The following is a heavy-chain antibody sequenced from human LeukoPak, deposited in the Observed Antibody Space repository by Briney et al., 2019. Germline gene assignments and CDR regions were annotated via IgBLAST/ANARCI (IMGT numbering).Heavy chain of an antibody. CDR2: ISSSSSYI. D-gene: IGHD3-10*01. J-gene: IGHJ5*02. V-gene: IGHV3-21*04. CDR3: AKDPESVWFGEGNWFDL. CDR1: GFTFSSYS. Sequence: GGSLRLSCAASGFTFSSYSMNWVRQAPGKGLEWVSSISSSSSYICYADSVKGRFTISRDNAENSLYLQMNSLRAEDTALYYCAKDPESVWFGEGNWFDLWGQGTLVTVSS.